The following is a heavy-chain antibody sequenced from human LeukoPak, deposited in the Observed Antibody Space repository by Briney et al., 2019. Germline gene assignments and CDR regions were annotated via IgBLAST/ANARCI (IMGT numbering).Heavy chain of an antibody. D-gene: IGHD6-13*01. J-gene: IGHJ4*02. CDR2: INHSGST. Sequence: PSETLSLTCAVYGGSFSGYYWSWIRQPPGKGLEWIGEINHSGSTNYNPSLKSRVTISVDTSKNQFSLKLSSVTAADTAVYYCARGGIIAAAGVDYWGQGTLVTVSS. CDR1: GGSFSGYY. CDR3: ARGGIIAAAGVDY. V-gene: IGHV4-34*01.